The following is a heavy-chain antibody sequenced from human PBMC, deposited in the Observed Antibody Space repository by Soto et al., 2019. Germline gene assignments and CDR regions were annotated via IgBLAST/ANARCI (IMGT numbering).Heavy chain of an antibody. CDR2: IWYEGLNI. J-gene: IGHJ3*02. V-gene: IGHV3-33*01. CDR1: GFTFSTYG. CDR3: ARAGPYCGSDCYPWAFDI. Sequence: QVQLVESGGGVVQPGTSLRLSCAASGFTFSTYGMHWVRQTPGKGLEWVAIIWYEGLNIYYADSVKGRFTISSDDSKNTVYLEMNSLRPGDTAVYYCARAGPYCGSDCYPWAFDIWGHGTVVTVSS. D-gene: IGHD2-21*02.